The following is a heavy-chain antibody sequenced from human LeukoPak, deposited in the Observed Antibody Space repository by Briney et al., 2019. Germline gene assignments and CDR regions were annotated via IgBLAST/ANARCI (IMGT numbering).Heavy chain of an antibody. CDR2: ISYDGDNE. CDR3: ASAPGQLWSPFDY. Sequence: QPGGSLRLSCAASGFTFSNFAMHWVRQAPGKGLEWVAVISYDGDNEYYADSVKGQFTISRDNSKDRLYLQMNSLRAEDTAVYYCASAPGQLWSPFDYWGQGTLVTVSS. D-gene: IGHD5-18*01. J-gene: IGHJ4*02. V-gene: IGHV3-30-3*01. CDR1: GFTFSNFA.